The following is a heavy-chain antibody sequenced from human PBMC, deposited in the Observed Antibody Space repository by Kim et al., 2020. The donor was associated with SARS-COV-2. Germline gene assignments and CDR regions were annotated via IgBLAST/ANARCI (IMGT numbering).Heavy chain of an antibody. CDR1: GYTFTDSF. V-gene: IGHV1-2*02. CDR2: INPEGGAT. J-gene: IGHJ4*02. CDR3: AKGRRDPNGNYFSNFYFDY. Sequence: ASVKVSCKTSGYTFTDSFLHWLRQAPGQGLEWMGWINPEGGATKVSQRFQGRVAMTRDKSTNTVYMELNGLRSDDTAIYFCAKGRRDPNGNYFSNFYFDYWGQGTLVTVSS. D-gene: IGHD2-8*01.